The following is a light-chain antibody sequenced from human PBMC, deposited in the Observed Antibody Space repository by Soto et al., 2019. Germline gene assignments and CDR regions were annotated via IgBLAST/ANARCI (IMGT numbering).Light chain of an antibody. Sequence: QSALTQPPSASGSPGQSVTISCTGASSDVGGYDFVSWYQHHPGKAPKLMIYEVTRRPSGVPDRFSGSKSGNTASLTVSGLQAEDEADYYCTSYAGSSSPVLFGGGTKLTVL. CDR1: SSDVGGYDF. V-gene: IGLV2-8*01. J-gene: IGLJ3*02. CDR2: EVT. CDR3: TSYAGSSSPVL.